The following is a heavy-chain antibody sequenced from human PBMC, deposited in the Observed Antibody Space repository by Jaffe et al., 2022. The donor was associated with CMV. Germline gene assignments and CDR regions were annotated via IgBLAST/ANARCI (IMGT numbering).Heavy chain of an antibody. CDR1: GFTFSSYA. J-gene: IGHJ4*02. V-gene: IGHV3-23*01. CDR2: ISGSGGST. D-gene: IGHD3-3*01. Sequence: EVQLLESGGGLVQPGGSLRLSCAASGFTFSSYAMSWVRQAPGKGLEWVSAISGSGGSTYYADSVKGRFTISRDNSKNTLYLQMNSLRAEDTAVYYCAKEGTRLRFLEWLSFDFDYWGQGTLVTVSS. CDR3: AKEGTRLRFLEWLSFDFDY.